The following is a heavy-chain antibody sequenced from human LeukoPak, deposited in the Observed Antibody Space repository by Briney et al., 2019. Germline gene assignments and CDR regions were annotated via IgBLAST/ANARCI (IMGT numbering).Heavy chain of an antibody. D-gene: IGHD6-13*01. V-gene: IGHV3-11*03. Sequence: PGGSPRLSCAGSGFTFTDYYMSWIRQAPGKGLEWGSYISSSGGFTNYADSVKGRFTISRDNAKNSLFLQMNSLRAEDTAVYYCARHMGYSISWYRFDYWGQGTLVTVSS. CDR2: ISSSGGFT. CDR3: ARHMGYSISWYRFDY. J-gene: IGHJ4*02. CDR1: GFTFTDYY.